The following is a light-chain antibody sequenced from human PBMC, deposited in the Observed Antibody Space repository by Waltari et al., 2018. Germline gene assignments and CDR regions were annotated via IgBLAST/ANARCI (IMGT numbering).Light chain of an antibody. CDR2: HDS. Sequence: SYVVTQPPSVSQAPGQTAIISCGGNNIGVKRVHWYQQRPGQAPVLVIFHDSDRPSGIPERFSGSNSGDTATLTIRRVEAGDEADYYCQVWDSSTDRVVFGGGTKLTVL. CDR3: QVWDSSTDRVV. CDR1: NIGVKR. V-gene: IGLV3-21*04. J-gene: IGLJ2*01.